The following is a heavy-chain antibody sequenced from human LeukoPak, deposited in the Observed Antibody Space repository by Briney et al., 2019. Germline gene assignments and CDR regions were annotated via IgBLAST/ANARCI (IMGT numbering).Heavy chain of an antibody. CDR3: ARGASRDGYNLVY. CDR2: INSDVNTT. Sequence: SGGSLRLSCAASGFTFSSYWMHWVRQAQGKRLMCVSSINSDVNTTSYADSVKGRFTFSRDNAKNTLYLQMNSLRAEDTAVYYCARGASRDGYNLVYWGQGTLVTVSS. D-gene: IGHD5-24*01. V-gene: IGHV3-74*01. J-gene: IGHJ4*02. CDR1: GFTFSSYW.